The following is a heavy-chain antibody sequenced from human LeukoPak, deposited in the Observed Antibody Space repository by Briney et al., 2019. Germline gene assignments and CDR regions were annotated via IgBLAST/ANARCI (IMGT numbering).Heavy chain of an antibody. CDR1: GASTSRFY. J-gene: IGHJ4*02. V-gene: IGHV4-59*08. Sequence: PSETLSLTCIVSGASTSRFYWSWIRQPPGKGLEWIGYIYNGGSTKYNPSLKSRATISVETSKNQFSLKLTSLTAADTATYYCAQTTGWPGFDYWGQGALVTVSS. CDR2: IYNGGST. CDR3: AQTTGWPGFDY. D-gene: IGHD6-19*01.